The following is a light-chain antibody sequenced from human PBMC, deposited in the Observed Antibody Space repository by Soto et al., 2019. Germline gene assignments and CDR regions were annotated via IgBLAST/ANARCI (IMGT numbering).Light chain of an antibody. CDR3: HQRSNWPRT. J-gene: IGKJ1*01. CDR1: QSVSSD. V-gene: IGKV3-11*01. CDR2: GAS. Sequence: EIVMTQSPATLSVSPGERATLSCRASQSVSSDLAWYQQKPGQAPRLLIYGASTRATDIPATFSGSGSGTDFTLTISSLEPGDFAVYYCHQRSNWPRTFGQGTKVDIK.